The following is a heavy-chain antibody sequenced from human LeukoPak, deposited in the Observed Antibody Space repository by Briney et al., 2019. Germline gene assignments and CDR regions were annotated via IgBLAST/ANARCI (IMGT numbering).Heavy chain of an antibody. D-gene: IGHD3-22*01. V-gene: IGHV1-69*04. CDR3: ARDRYYYDSSGYIRGISFDY. CDR1: GGTFSSYA. Sequence: ASVKVSRKASGGTFSSYAISWVRPAPGQGVEWMGRIIPILGIANYAQKFQGRVTITADKSTSTAYMELSSLRSEDTAVYYCARDRYYYDSSGYIRGISFDYWGQGTLVTVSS. J-gene: IGHJ4*02. CDR2: IIPILGIA.